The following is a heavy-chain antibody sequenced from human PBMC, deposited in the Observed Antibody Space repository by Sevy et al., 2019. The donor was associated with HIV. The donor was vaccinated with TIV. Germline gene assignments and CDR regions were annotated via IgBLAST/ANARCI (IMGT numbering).Heavy chain of an antibody. J-gene: IGHJ4*02. CDR1: GFTLSSNF. V-gene: IGHV3-53*01. CDR3: ARGKHISDYYGSFDY. Sequence: GGSLRLSCAASGFTLSSNFMSWVRQAPGKGLEWVSVIYLGGTTYYADSVKGRFTISRDNSKNTLYLQMNSLRAEDTAVYYRARGKHISDYYGSFDYWGQGTLVTVSS. D-gene: IGHD3-16*01. CDR2: IYLGGTT.